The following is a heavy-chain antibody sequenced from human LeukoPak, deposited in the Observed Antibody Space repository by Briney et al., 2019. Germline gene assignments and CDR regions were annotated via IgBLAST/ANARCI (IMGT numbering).Heavy chain of an antibody. V-gene: IGHV4-59*01. CDR3: ARELQYSSGWYAHFDY. J-gene: IGHJ4*02. D-gene: IGHD6-19*01. CDR2: IYYSVST. Sequence: SETLSLTCTVSGGSISSYYWSWIRQPPGKGLEWIGYIYYSVSTNYNPSLKSRVTISVDTSKNQFSLKLSSVTAADTAVYYCARELQYSSGWYAHFDYWGQGTLVTVSS. CDR1: GGSISSYY.